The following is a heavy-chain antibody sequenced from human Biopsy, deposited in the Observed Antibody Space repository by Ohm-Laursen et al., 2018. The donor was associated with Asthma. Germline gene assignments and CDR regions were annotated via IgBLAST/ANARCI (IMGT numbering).Heavy chain of an antibody. J-gene: IGHJ5*02. Sequence: SLRLSCAAAGFTLSSYAIHWVRQAPGKGLGWVSVISSGGGTIDYADSVKGRFTISRNIPTNTVYLQMDSLSADDTAVYYCAKVGHGYGDYVGYLDPWGQGTLVTVSS. CDR3: AKVGHGYGDYVGYLDP. V-gene: IGHV3-23*01. CDR2: ISSGGGTI. CDR1: GFTLSSYA. D-gene: IGHD4-17*01.